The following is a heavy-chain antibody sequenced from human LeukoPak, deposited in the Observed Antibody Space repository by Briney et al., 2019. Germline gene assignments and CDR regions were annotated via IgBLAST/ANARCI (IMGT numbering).Heavy chain of an antibody. Sequence: SETLCLTCTVSGGSVSSYYWSWIRRPPGRGLEWIAYLSHSGSSDSNPSLTSRVTPLVDTSKNQFSLKLTSVTAADTAVYYCARARYATAWYAFDLWGHGTMVTVSS. CDR3: ARARYATAWYAFDL. D-gene: IGHD2-2*01. CDR2: LSHSGSS. J-gene: IGHJ3*01. V-gene: IGHV4-59*02. CDR1: GGSVSSYY.